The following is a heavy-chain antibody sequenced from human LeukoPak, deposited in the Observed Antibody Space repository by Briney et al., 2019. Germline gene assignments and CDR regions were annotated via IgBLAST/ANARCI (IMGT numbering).Heavy chain of an antibody. CDR2: IIPIFGTA. CDR3: ARSRDGYNYFDY. V-gene: IGHV1-69*13. CDR1: GGTFSSYA. J-gene: IGHJ4*02. Sequence: ASVKVSCKASGGTFSSYAISWVRQAPGQGLEWMGGIIPIFGTANYAQKFQGRVTITADESTSTAYMELSSLRSEDTAVYYCARSRDGYNYFDYWGQGTLVTVSS. D-gene: IGHD5-24*01.